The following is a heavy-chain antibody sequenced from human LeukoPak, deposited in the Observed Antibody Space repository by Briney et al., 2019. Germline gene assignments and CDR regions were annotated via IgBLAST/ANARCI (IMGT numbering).Heavy chain of an antibody. J-gene: IGHJ4*02. Sequence: PGGSLRLSCAASGFTFSSYAMSWVRQAPGKGLEWVSAISGSGGSTYYADSVKGRFTISRDNSKNTLYLQMNSLRAEDTAVYYCAKQVLRIVIPPYFDYWGQGTLVTVSS. V-gene: IGHV3-23*01. D-gene: IGHD3-22*01. CDR1: GFTFSSYA. CDR2: ISGSGGST. CDR3: AKQVLRIVIPPYFDY.